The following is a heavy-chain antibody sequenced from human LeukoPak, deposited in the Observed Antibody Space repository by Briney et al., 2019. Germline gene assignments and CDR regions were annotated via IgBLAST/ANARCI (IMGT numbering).Heavy chain of an antibody. CDR2: ISRSSRST. J-gene: IGHJ6*02. CDR1: GFTFTDYY. V-gene: IGHV3-11*06. Sequence: PGGSLRLSCAASGFTFTDYYMSWIRQAPGKGLEWVSYISRSSRSTTYADSGKARVTISRDNAKNSLYLQMNSLRAEDTAVYYCSGGYDSDYFFYYGMDVWGQGTTVTVSS. CDR3: SGGYDSDYFFYYGMDV. D-gene: IGHD5-12*01.